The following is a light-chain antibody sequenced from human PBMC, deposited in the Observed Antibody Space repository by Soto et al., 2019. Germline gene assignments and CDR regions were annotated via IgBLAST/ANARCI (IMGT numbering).Light chain of an antibody. CDR3: VLYMGGGSYV. CDR2: STI. J-gene: IGLJ1*01. Sequence: QTVVTQEPSFSVSPGGTVTLTCGLTSGSVSTGYHPSWYQQTPGQAPRTLIYSTITLSSGVPDRFSGSILGNKAALTIAGAQADDESDYYCVLYMGGGSYVFGTGTKVTVL. V-gene: IGLV8-61*01. CDR1: SGSVSTGYH.